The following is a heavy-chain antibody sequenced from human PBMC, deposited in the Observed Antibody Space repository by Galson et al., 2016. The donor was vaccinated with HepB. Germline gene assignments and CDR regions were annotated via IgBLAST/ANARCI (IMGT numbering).Heavy chain of an antibody. CDR2: IHHTGST. CDR3: ARGRFLGV. J-gene: IGHJ6*02. Sequence: SETLSLTCAVHGGTFSGYYWNWIRQSPGKGLEWIGEIHHTGSTNYDPSLKSRISISMDMSKTQFSLNLITVTAADTAVYYCARGRFLGVGGQGTTVTVSS. V-gene: IGHV4-34*01. CDR1: GGTFSGYY.